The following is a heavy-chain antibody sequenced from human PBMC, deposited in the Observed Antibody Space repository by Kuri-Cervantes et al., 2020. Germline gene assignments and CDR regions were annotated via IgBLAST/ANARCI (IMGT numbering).Heavy chain of an antibody. CDR3: AGVKDCSSTSCYPNNFDY. J-gene: IGHJ4*02. CDR2: IIPIFGTA. D-gene: IGHD2-2*01. V-gene: IGHV1-69*13. Sequence: SVKVSCKASGYTFTSYGISWVRQAPGQGLEWMGGIIPIFGTANYAQKFQGRVTITADESTSTAYMELSSLRSEDTAVYYCAGVKDCSSTSCYPNNFDYWGQGTLVTVSS. CDR1: GYTFTSYG.